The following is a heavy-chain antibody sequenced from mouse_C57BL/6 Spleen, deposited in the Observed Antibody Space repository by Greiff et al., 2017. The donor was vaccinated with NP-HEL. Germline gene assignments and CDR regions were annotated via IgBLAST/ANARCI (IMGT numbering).Heavy chain of an antibody. Sequence: QVQLQQSGAELVRPGTSVKVSCKASGYAFTNYLIEWVKQRPGQGLEWIGVINPGSGCTYYNEKVKGKATLTADKSSSTAYMQLSSLTSEDSAVYFCARGTVVGAMDYWGQGTSVTVSS. J-gene: IGHJ4*01. CDR3: ARGTVVGAMDY. D-gene: IGHD1-1*01. CDR1: GYAFTNYL. V-gene: IGHV1-54*01. CDR2: INPGSGCT.